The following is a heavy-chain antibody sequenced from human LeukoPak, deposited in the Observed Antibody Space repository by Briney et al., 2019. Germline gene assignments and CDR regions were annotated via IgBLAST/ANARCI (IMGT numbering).Heavy chain of an antibody. CDR2: IHYSGST. V-gene: IGHV4-59*01. J-gene: IGHJ3*02. CDR3: ARAPYCGGDCLDAFDI. CDR1: GGSISSYY. D-gene: IGHD2-21*02. Sequence: SETLSLTCTVSGGSISSYYWSWIRQPPGKGLEWIGYIHYSGSTNYNPSLKSRVTISVDTSKNQFSLKLSSVTAADTAVYYCARAPYCGGDCLDAFDIWGQGTMVTVSS.